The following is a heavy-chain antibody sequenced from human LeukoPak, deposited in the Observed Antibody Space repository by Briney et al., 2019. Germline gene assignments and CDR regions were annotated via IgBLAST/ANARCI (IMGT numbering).Heavy chain of an antibody. Sequence: PGGSLRLSCVGSGFTFSGNSMNWVRQAPGRGLEWVSHISASSTIIRYADSVKGRVTISRDNAKNSVFLQMNRLRVEDTAVYYCTTSRHSSSWYYNDYWGQGILVTVP. CDR2: ISASSTII. CDR1: GFTFSGNS. D-gene: IGHD6-13*01. J-gene: IGHJ4*02. V-gene: IGHV3-48*01. CDR3: TTSRHSSSWYYNDY.